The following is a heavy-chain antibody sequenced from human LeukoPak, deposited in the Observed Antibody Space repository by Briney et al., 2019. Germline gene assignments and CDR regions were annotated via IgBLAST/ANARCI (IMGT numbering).Heavy chain of an antibody. CDR1: GGTFSSYA. D-gene: IGHD3-22*01. V-gene: IGHV1-69*06. CDR3: AREGSGPNYYDSSGYDVPFDP. J-gene: IGHJ5*02. CDR2: IIPIFGTA. Sequence: SVKVSCKASGGTFSSYAISWVRQAPGQGLGWMGGIIPIFGTANYAQKFQGRVTITADKSTSTAYMELSSLRSEDTAVYYCAREGSGPNYYDSSGYDVPFDPWGQGTLVTVSS.